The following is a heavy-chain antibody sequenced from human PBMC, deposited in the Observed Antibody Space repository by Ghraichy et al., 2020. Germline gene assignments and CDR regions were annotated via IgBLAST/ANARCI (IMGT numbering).Heavy chain of an antibody. J-gene: IGHJ4*02. CDR2: INPNSGGT. V-gene: IGHV1-2*06. CDR1: GYTFTGYY. Sequence: ASVKVSCKASGYTFTGYYMHWVRQAPGQGLEWMGRINPNSGGTNYAQKFQGRVTMTRDTSISTAYMELSRLRSDDTAVYYCARDVYCGGDCPTREDIDYWGQGTLVTVSS. CDR3: ARDVYCGGDCPTREDIDY. D-gene: IGHD2-21*01.